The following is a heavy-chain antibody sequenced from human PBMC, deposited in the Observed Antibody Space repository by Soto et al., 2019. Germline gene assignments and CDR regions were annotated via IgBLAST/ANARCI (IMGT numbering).Heavy chain of an antibody. D-gene: IGHD5-18*01. CDR3: ASTVDTAMEYPEYYFDY. V-gene: IGHV1-69*04. CDR2: IIPILGIA. CDR1: GYTFTTYG. J-gene: IGHJ4*02. Sequence: GASVKVSCKASGYTFTTYGITWVRQAPGQGLEWMGRIIPILGIANYAQKFQGRVTITADKSTSTAYMELSSLRPEDTAVYYCASTVDTAMEYPEYYFDYWGQGTLVTVSS.